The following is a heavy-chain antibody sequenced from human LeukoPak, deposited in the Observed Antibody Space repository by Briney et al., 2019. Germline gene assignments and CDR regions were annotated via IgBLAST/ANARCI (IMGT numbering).Heavy chain of an antibody. CDR3: ARARGVAGANYYYYGMDV. J-gene: IGHJ6*02. Sequence: GGSLRLSCAASGFTFSSYSMNWVRQAPGKGLEWVSYSSSSRSTIYYADSVKGRFTISSDNAKNSLYLQMNSLRAEDTAVYYCARARGVAGANYYYYGMDVWGQGTTVTVSS. CDR2: SSSSRSTI. V-gene: IGHV3-48*01. CDR1: GFTFSSYS. D-gene: IGHD1-26*01.